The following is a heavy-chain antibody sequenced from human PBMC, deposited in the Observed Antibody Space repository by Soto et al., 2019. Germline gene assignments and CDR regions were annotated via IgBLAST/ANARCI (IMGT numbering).Heavy chain of an antibody. CDR2: IYYSGST. D-gene: IGHD5-18*01. V-gene: IGHV4-31*03. CDR3: ARVSPRGYSYGYSSYYGMDV. CDR1: GGSISSGGYY. J-gene: IGHJ6*02. Sequence: PSETLSLTCTVSGGSISSGGYYWSWIRQHPGKGLEWIGYIYYSGSTYYNPSLKSRVTISVDTSKNQFSLKLSSVTAADTAVYYCARVSPRGYSYGYSSYYGMDVWGQGTTVTVSS.